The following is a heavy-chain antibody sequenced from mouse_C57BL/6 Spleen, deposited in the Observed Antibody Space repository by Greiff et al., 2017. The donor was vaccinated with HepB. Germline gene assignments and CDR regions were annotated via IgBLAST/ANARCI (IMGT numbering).Heavy chain of an antibody. Sequence: EVHLVESGGGLVKPGGSLKLSCAASGFTFSSYAMSWVRQTPEKRLEWVATISDGGSYTYYPDNVKGRFTISRDNAKNNLYPQMSHLKSEDTAMYYCAGTGTYWYFDVWGTGTTVTVSS. D-gene: IGHD4-1*01. J-gene: IGHJ1*03. V-gene: IGHV5-4*01. CDR2: ISDGGSYT. CDR1: GFTFSSYA. CDR3: AGTGTYWYFDV.